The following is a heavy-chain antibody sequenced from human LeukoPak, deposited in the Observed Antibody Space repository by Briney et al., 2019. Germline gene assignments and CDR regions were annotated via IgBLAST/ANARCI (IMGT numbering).Heavy chain of an antibody. CDR2: IIPIFGTA. CDR3: ARDSTIFGVDRYYYYYMDV. J-gene: IGHJ6*03. CDR1: GGTFSSYA. V-gene: IGHV1-69*01. D-gene: IGHD3-3*01. Sequence: SVKVSCKASGGTFSSYAISWVRQAPGQGLEWMGGIIPIFGTANYAQKFQGRVTITADESTSTAYMELSSLRSEDTAVYYCARDSTIFGVDRYYYYYMDVWGKGTTVTVSS.